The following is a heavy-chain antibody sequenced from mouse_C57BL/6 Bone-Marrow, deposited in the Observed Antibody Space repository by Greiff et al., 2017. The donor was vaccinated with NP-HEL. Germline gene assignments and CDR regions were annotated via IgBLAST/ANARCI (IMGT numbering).Heavy chain of an antibody. CDR1: GYTFTDYY. V-gene: IGHV1-26*01. D-gene: IGHD2-12*01. Sequence: VQLQQSGPELVKPGASVKISCKASGYTFTDYYMNWVKQSHGKSLEWIGDINPNNGGTSYNQKFKGKATLTVDKSSSTAYMELRSLTSEDSAVYYCARRRIYYSLDYWGQGTTLTVSS. CDR2: INPNNGGT. CDR3: ARRRIYYSLDY. J-gene: IGHJ2*01.